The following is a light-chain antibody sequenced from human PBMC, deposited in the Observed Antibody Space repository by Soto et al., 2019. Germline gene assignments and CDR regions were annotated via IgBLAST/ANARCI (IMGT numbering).Light chain of an antibody. CDR2: AAS. CDR3: LQHHSYPWT. CDR1: QGISND. J-gene: IGKJ1*01. V-gene: IGKV1-17*01. Sequence: DIRMTQSPSSLSASIGDRVTITCRASQGISNDLGWYQQKPGLAPKRLISAASTLQSGVPSRFRGSGSGTEFSLTISGLQTEDFATYYCLQHHSYPWTFGQGTKVDLK.